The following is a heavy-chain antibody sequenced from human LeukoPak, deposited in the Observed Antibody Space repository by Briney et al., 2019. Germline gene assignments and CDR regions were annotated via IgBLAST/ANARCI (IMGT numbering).Heavy chain of an antibody. V-gene: IGHV3-23*01. CDR3: AKARYYYDSSFDY. D-gene: IGHD3-22*01. Sequence: PGGSLRLSCAASGFTFSSYAMSWVRQAPGKGLEWVSAISGSGGSTYYADSVKGRFTIFRDNSKNTLYLQMNSLRAEDTAVYYCAKARYYYDSSFDYWGQGTLVTVSS. J-gene: IGHJ4*02. CDR2: ISGSGGST. CDR1: GFTFSSYA.